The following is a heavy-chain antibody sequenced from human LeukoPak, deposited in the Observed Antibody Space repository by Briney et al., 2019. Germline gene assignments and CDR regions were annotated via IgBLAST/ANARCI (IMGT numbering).Heavy chain of an antibody. CDR2: INHSGST. CDR1: GGSFSGYY. CDR3: ARGGPYGDYAFGY. J-gene: IGHJ4*02. V-gene: IGHV4-34*01. D-gene: IGHD4-17*01. Sequence: SETLSLTCAVYGGSFSGYYWSWIRQPPGKGLEWIGEINHSGSTNYNPSLKSRVTISVDTSKNQFSLKLSSVTAADTAVYYCARGGPYGDYAFGYWGQGTLVTVSS.